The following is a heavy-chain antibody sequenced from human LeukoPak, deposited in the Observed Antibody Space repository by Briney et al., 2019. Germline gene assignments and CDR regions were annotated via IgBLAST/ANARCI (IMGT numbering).Heavy chain of an antibody. CDR1: GFTFSSYA. CDR3: AKVADYGILTGPHFDY. V-gene: IGHV3-23*01. D-gene: IGHD3-9*01. Sequence: GGSLRLSCAASGFTFSSYAMSWVRQAPGKGLEWVSAISGSGGSTYYADSVKGRFTISRDNSKNTLYLQMNSLRAEDTAVYYCAKVADYGILTGPHFDYWGQGTLVTVSS. CDR2: ISGSGGST. J-gene: IGHJ4*02.